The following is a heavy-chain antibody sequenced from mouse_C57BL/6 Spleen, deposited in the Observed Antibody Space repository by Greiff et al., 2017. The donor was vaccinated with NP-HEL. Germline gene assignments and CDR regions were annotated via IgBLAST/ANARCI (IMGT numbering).Heavy chain of an antibody. CDR2: INPGSGGT. CDR3: ASSYYGSSYGFDY. J-gene: IGHJ2*01. CDR1: GYAFTNYL. Sequence: VQLQQSGAELVRPGTSVKVSCKASGYAFTNYLIEWVKQRPGQGLEWIGVINPGSGGTNYNEKFKGKATLTADKSSSTAYMQLSSLTSEDSAVYFCASSYYGSSYGFDYWGQGTTLTVSS. V-gene: IGHV1-54*01. D-gene: IGHD1-1*01.